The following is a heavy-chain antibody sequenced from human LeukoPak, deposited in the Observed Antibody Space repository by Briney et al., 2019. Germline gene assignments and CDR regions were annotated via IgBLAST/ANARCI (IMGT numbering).Heavy chain of an antibody. CDR3: AREGPVAGFDY. Sequence: GSLRLSCAASGFTFSSYAMHWVRQAPGKGLEWVAVISYDGSNKYYADSVKGRFTISRDNSKNTLYLQMNSLRAEDTAVYYCAREGPVAGFDYWGQGTLVTVSS. D-gene: IGHD6-19*01. J-gene: IGHJ4*02. CDR1: GFTFSSYA. V-gene: IGHV3-30-3*01. CDR2: ISYDGSNK.